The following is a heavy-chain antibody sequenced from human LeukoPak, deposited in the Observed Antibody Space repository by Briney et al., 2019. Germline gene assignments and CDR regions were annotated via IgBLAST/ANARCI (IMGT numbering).Heavy chain of an antibody. Sequence: ASVRVSCKTSGYTFSAHYLHWVRQAPGQRPEWVGRIDPASGGTHYAQKFQGRVTVTRDTSTTTVDMELSGLRSDDTAVYYCARVPGPYTTSRFDFWGPGNPGHRLL. D-gene: IGHD2-2*02. CDR2: IDPASGGT. CDR1: GYTFSAHY. J-gene: IGHJ4*02. CDR3: ARVPGPYTTSRFDF. V-gene: IGHV1-2*02.